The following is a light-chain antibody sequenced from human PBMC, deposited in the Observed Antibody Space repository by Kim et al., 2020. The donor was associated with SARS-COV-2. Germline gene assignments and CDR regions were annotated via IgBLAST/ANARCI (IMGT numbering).Light chain of an antibody. CDR3: CSHTISSTWV. CDR2: DVS. CDR1: SNDVGAFDY. Sequence: QSALTQPASVSASPGQSITISCAGTSNDVGAFDYVSWYKQHPGEAPKLMIYDVSKRPSGVSSRFSGSKSDNPASLTIAGLQAEDEADYYCCSHTISSTWVFGAGTQLTVL. V-gene: IGLV2-14*03. J-gene: IGLJ3*02.